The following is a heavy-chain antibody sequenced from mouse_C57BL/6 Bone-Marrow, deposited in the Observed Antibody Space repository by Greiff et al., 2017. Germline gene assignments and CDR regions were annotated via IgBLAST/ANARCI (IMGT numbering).Heavy chain of an antibody. CDR3: ARRSSGFPGFAY. CDR1: GYTFTSYW. CDR2: IDPSDSYT. V-gene: IGHV1-69*01. J-gene: IGHJ3*01. Sequence: VQLQQPGAELVMPGASVKLSCKASGYTFTSYWMPWVKQRPGQGLEWIGEIDPSDSYTNYNQKFKGKSTLTVDKSSSTAYMQLSSLTSEDSAVYYCARRSSGFPGFAYWGQGTLVTVSA. D-gene: IGHD3-2*02.